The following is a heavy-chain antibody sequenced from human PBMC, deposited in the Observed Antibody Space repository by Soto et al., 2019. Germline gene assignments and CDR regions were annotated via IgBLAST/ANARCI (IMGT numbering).Heavy chain of an antibody. D-gene: IGHD2-15*01. V-gene: IGHV3-48*02. CDR2: ISSSSTI. J-gene: IGHJ2*01. CDR3: ARALLGYCSGGSCGYWYFDL. Sequence: GGSLRLSCAASGFTFSSYSMNWVRQAPGKGLEWVSYISSSSTIYYADSVKGRFTISRDNAKNSLYLQMNSLRDEDTAVYYCARALLGYCSGGSCGYWYFDLWGRGTLVTVSS. CDR1: GFTFSSYS.